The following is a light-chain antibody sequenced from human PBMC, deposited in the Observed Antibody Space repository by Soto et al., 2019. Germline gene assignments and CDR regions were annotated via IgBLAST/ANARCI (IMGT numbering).Light chain of an antibody. V-gene: IGKV3-20*01. Sequence: EIVLTQSPGTLSLSPGERATLSCRASQSVSSTYLAWYQHKPGQAPRLLIYDTSSRAAGIPDRFSGSGSATDFTLTIRRLEPEDFAVYYCQQYGRTPYTFGQGTKLDIK. J-gene: IGKJ2*01. CDR1: QSVSSTY. CDR3: QQYGRTPYT. CDR2: DTS.